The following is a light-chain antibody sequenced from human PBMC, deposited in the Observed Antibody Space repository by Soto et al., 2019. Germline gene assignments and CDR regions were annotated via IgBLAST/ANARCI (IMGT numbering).Light chain of an antibody. CDR1: QSIGST. V-gene: IGKV3-11*01. J-gene: IGKJ3*01. Sequence: EIVLTQSPDTLSLSPGERAIFSCRTSQSIGSTLAWYQHKPGQAPRLLIYDASKRATGIPARFSGSGSGTDFTLTISSLEPEDFAAYFCQQRSKWPVTFGPGTTVDIK. CDR3: QQRSKWPVT. CDR2: DAS.